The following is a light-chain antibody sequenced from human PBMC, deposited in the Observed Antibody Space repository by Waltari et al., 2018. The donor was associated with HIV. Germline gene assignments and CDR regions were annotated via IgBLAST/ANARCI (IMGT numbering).Light chain of an antibody. CDR2: DVS. Sequence: QSALTQPRSVSGSPGQSVTISCTGTSSDVGGYNYVSWYQQHPGKAPKVMIYDVSKRPSGVPDRFSGSKSGNTASLSISGLQAEDEAEYYCCSYAGSHTFVVFGGGTKVTVL. V-gene: IGLV2-11*01. J-gene: IGLJ2*01. CDR1: SSDVGGYNY. CDR3: CSYAGSHTFVV.